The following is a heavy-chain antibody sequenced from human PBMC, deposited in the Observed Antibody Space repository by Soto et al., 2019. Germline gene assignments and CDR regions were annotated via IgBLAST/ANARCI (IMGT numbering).Heavy chain of an antibody. J-gene: IGHJ4*02. CDR3: ARDFGYCSGGSCYSGVERGYYFDY. D-gene: IGHD2-15*01. V-gene: IGHV3-7*01. Sequence: GGSLRLSCAASGFTFSSYWMSWVRQAPGKGLEWVANIKQDGSEKYYVDSVKGRFTISRDNAKNSLYLQMNSLRAEDTAVYYCARDFGYCSGGSCYSGVERGYYFDYWGQGTLVTVSS. CDR2: IKQDGSEK. CDR1: GFTFSSYW.